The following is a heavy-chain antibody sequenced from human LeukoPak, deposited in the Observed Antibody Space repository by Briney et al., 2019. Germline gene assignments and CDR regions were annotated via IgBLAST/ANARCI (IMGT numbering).Heavy chain of an antibody. D-gene: IGHD5-24*01. V-gene: IGHV1-46*01. CDR1: GYTFTGYW. CDR2: ISPSGGST. Sequence: ASVKVSCKAFGYTFTGYWMHWVRQAPGQGPEWMGVISPSGGSTIYAQKFKGRVTLTRDMSTSTDYLELSSLRSEDTAVYYCARDNSVRDEAWWFTPWGQGTLVTVSS. CDR3: ARDNSVRDEAWWFTP. J-gene: IGHJ5*02.